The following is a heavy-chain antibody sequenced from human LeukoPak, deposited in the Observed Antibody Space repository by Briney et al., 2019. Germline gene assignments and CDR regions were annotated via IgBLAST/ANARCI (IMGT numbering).Heavy chain of an antibody. V-gene: IGHV1-18*01. CDR2: ISAYNGNT. J-gene: IGHJ1*01. D-gene: IGHD4-17*01. CDR3: ANHGDSTVTTYHAEYFHH. CDR1: GYTFTSYG. Sequence: ASVKVSCKASGYTFTSYGISWVRQAPGQGLEWMGWISAYNGNTNYAQKLQGRVTMTTDTSTSTAYMELRSLGSDDTAVYYCANHGDSTVTTYHAEYFHHWGQGTLVTVSS.